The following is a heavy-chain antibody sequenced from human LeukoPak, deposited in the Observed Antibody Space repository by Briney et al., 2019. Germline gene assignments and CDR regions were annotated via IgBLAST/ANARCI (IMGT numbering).Heavy chain of an antibody. CDR3: ARVFPNTERLAHFDY. V-gene: IGHV1-69*04. D-gene: IGHD2-21*01. Sequence: SVKVSCRASGGTFSSYAISWVRQAPGQGLEWMGRIIPILGIANYAQKFQGRVTITADKSTSTAYMELSSLRSEDTAVYYCARVFPNTERLAHFDYWGQGTLVTVSS. CDR1: GGTFSSYA. J-gene: IGHJ4*02. CDR2: IIPILGIA.